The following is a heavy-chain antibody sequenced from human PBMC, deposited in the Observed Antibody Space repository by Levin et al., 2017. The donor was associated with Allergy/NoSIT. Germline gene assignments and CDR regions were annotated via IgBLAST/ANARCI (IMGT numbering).Heavy chain of an antibody. CDR1: GGSISSGDYY. CDR3: ASGGVYYYDSSGYGY. V-gene: IGHV4-30-4*01. D-gene: IGHD3-22*01. CDR2: IYYSGST. J-gene: IGHJ4*02. Sequence: SETLSLTCTVSGGSISSGDYYWSWIRQPPGKGLEWIGYIYYSGSTYYNPSLKSRVTISVDTSKNQFSLKLSSVTAADTAVYYCASGGVYYYDSSGYGYWGQGTLVTVSS.